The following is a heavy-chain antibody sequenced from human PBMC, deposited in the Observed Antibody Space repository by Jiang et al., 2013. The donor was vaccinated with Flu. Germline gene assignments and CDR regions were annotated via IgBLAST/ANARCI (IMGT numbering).Heavy chain of an antibody. CDR1: GYTFTSYG. CDR2: ISAYNGNT. D-gene: IGHD2-2*03. J-gene: IGHJ5*02. V-gene: IGHV1-18*04. Sequence: GAEVKKPGASVKVSCKASGYTFTSYGISWVRQAPGQGLEWMGWISAYNGNTNYAQKLQGRVTMTTDTSTSTAYMELRSLRSDDTAVYYCARERVGSGYCSSTSCYVGWFDPWGQGTLVTVSS. CDR3: ARERVGSGYCSSTSCYVGWFDP.